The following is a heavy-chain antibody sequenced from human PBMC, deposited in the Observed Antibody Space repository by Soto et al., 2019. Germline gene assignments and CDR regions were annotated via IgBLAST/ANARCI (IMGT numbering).Heavy chain of an antibody. Sequence: SETLSLTCTVSGGSISSSSYDWGWIRQPPXKGLXXXGXIXXXGXXXXNPSLKSRVTISVDTSKNQFSLKLSSVTAADTAVYYCARHDAFDIWGQGTMVTVSS. CDR3: ARHDAFDI. V-gene: IGHV4-39*01. CDR2: IXXXGXX. J-gene: IGHJ3*02. CDR1: GGSISSSSYD.